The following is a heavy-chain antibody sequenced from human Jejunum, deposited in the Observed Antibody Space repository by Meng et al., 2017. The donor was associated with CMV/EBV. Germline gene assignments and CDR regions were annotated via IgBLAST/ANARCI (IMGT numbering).Heavy chain of an antibody. CDR1: GLTFSYYG. Sequence: QWQLLGSGGGVVQPGGSLRLTCAAVGLTFSYYGIHWVRQAPGKWLEWVAFVPHDGTSKYYADSVKGRFTISRDNSENTLYLQMSSLRAEDTAVYYCVKDVAYWGQGTLVTVSS. J-gene: IGHJ4*02. CDR3: VKDVAY. V-gene: IGHV3-30*02. CDR2: VPHDGTSK. D-gene: IGHD2-21*01.